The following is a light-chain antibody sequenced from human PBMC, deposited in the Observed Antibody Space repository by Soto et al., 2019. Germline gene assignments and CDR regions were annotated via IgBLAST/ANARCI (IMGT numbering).Light chain of an antibody. CDR3: QQYNSYPS. J-gene: IGKJ4*01. CDR1: QSISSW. Sequence: DIQMTQSPSTLSASVGDRVTITCRASQSISSWLAWYQQKPGKAPKLLIYKASSLESGVPSRFSCSGSGTEFTLTISSLQPEDFATYYCQQYNSYPSFGGGTKVEIK. V-gene: IGKV1-5*03. CDR2: KAS.